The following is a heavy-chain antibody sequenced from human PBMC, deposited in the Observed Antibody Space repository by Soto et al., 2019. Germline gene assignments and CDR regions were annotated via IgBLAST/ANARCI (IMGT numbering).Heavy chain of an antibody. J-gene: IGHJ6*02. CDR1: GFTVSSNY. CDR3: ARDGESSGWYPPAFDYYYGMDV. D-gene: IGHD6-19*01. Sequence: GGSLRLSCAASGFTVSSNYMSWVRQAPGKGLEWVSVIYSGGSTYYADSVKGRFTISRDNSKNTLYLQMNSLRAEDTAVYYCARDGESSGWYPPAFDYYYGMDVWGQGTTVTVSS. V-gene: IGHV3-53*01. CDR2: IYSGGST.